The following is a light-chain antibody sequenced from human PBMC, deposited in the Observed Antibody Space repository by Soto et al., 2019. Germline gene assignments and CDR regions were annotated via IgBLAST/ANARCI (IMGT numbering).Light chain of an antibody. J-gene: IGKJ4*01. CDR1: QSISNK. CDR3: QQYGRSPLT. Sequence: EIVMTQSPATLSVSPGERATLSCMASQSISNKLVWYQQKLGQAPRLLIYGASSRATGISDRFSGSGSGTDFTLTISRLEPEDFVVYYCQQYGRSPLTFGGGTKVDIK. V-gene: IGKV3-20*01. CDR2: GAS.